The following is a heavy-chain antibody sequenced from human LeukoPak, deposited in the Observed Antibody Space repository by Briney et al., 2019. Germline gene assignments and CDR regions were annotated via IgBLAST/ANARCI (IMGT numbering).Heavy chain of an antibody. Sequence: PGGSLRLSCAASGFTFDDYAMNWVRQVPGRGLEWVSGINWNGRITEYADSVKDRFTISRQNTKNSLYLYMNNLGGEDTALYFCARGSVQLWLRDTYYYMDVWGIGTTVTVSS. D-gene: IGHD5-18*01. J-gene: IGHJ6*03. CDR1: GFTFDDYA. CDR3: ARGSVQLWLRDTYYYMDV. CDR2: INWNGRIT. V-gene: IGHV3-20*04.